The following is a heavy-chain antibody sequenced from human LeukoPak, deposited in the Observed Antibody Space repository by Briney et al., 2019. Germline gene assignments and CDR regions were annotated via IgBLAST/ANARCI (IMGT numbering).Heavy chain of an antibody. Sequence: PSETLSLTCTVSGGSISSGGYYWSCIRQHPGKGLEWIGYIYYSGSTYYNPSLRGRVTISVDTSKNQFSLKLGSVTAADTAVYYCARESLITMVRGVIGVDVWGKGTTVTVSS. D-gene: IGHD3-10*01. CDR2: IYYSGST. CDR3: ARESLITMVRGVIGVDV. V-gene: IGHV4-31*03. J-gene: IGHJ6*04. CDR1: GGSISSGGYY.